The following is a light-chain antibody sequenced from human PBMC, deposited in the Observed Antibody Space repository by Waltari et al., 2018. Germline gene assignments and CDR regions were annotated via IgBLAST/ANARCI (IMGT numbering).Light chain of an antibody. J-gene: IGKJ4*01. CDR3: QQYKYWPPLT. V-gene: IGKV3-15*01. CDR2: DAS. Sequence: EIVMTQSPVTLSVSLGERATLSCRASQSVSSDLAWYQQKPGQAPRLLIYDASTRAAGLAAGVSASGSGTEFTLTISSLQSEDFAVYYCQQYKYWPPLTFGGGTKVEIK. CDR1: QSVSSD.